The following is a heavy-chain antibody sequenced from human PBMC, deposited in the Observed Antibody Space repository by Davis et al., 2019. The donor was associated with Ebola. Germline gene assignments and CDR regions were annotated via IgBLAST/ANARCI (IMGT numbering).Heavy chain of an antibody. CDR1: RGSINSHF. CDR2: IFYTGST. J-gene: IGHJ6*02. Sequence: PSETLSLTCAVSRGSINSHFWSWIRPSPGQGLEWIGSIFYTGSTNLNPSLRSRVTLSVDRPKNQFSLNLTSVTAADTAAYFCARQPRSTRSPEYYHGLDVWGQGTTVVVSS. V-gene: IGHV4-59*11. CDR3: ARQPRSTRSPEYYHGLDV. D-gene: IGHD3-16*01.